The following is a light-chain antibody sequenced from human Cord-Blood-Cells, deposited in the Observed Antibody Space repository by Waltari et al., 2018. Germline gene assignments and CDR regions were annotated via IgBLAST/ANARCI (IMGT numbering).Light chain of an antibody. J-gene: IGLJ2*01. CDR3: SSYTSSSTVV. CDR1: SSDVGGYNY. V-gene: IGLV2-14*01. CDR2: YVS. Sequence: QSALTQPASVSGSPGQSLTISCTGSSSDVGGYNYASWYQQHPGKAPKLLIYYVSKRPSGVSNRFSGSKSGNTASLTISGLQAEDEADYYCSSYTSSSTVVFGGGTKLTVL.